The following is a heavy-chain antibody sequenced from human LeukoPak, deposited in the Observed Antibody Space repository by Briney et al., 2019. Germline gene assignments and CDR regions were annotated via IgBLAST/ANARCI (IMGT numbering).Heavy chain of an antibody. Sequence: GGSLRLSCAASGFTFSSYRMNWVRQAPGKGLEWVSSISSSSSYLYYADSVKGRFTISRDNAENSLYLQMNSLRAEDTALYYCARDGTGGGYHRGHFDYWGRGILVTVSP. CDR1: GFTFSSYR. J-gene: IGHJ4*02. CDR2: ISSSSSYL. D-gene: IGHD5-12*01. V-gene: IGHV3-21*01. CDR3: ARDGTGGGYHRGHFDY.